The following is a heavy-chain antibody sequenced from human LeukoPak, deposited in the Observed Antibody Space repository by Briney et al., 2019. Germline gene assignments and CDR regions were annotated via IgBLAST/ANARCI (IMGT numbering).Heavy chain of an antibody. V-gene: IGHV4-59*01. CDR3: ARGVYIAAAQYGY. J-gene: IGHJ4*02. Sequence: SETLSLTCTVSGGSISSYYWSWIRQPPGKGREWIGYLYYSGTTNYNPSLKSRVTISVDTSKNQFSLKLSSVTAADTAVYYCARGVYIAAAQYGYWGQGTLVSVSS. CDR2: LYYSGTT. D-gene: IGHD6-13*01. CDR1: GGSISSYY.